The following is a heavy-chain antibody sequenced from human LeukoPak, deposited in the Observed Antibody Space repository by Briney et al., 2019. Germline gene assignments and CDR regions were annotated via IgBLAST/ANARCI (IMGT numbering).Heavy chain of an antibody. CDR3: ANGNRCTSPNRLGYYYFYMDV. CDR1: GFNFSSYA. J-gene: IGHJ6*03. Sequence: GGSLKLSCAASGFNFSSYAMNSVRQAPGRGLEWVSGFSGSGGTTYYADSVKGRFTISRDNSNDKLYLQMNSLRAEDTAVYYCANGNRCTSPNRLGYYYFYMDVWGKGTTVTVSS. D-gene: IGHD2-8*01. V-gene: IGHV3-23*01. CDR2: FSGSGGTT.